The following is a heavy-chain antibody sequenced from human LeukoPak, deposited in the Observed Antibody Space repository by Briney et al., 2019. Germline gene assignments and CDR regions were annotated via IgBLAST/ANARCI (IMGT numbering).Heavy chain of an antibody. CDR1: GGSFSGYY. CDR3: ARGGLVRGTINSLIAFDI. CDR2: VDHSGST. V-gene: IGHV4-34*01. Sequence: PSETLSLTCAVYGGSFSGYYWNWIRQPPGEGLEWIGEVDHSGSTKYKSSLKSRVIISVDTSKNQFSLKLSSVTAADTAVYYCARGGLVRGTINSLIAFDIWGQGTMVTVSS. J-gene: IGHJ3*02. D-gene: IGHD3-10*01.